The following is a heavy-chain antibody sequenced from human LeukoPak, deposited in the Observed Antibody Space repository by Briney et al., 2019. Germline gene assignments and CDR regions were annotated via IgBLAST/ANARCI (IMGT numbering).Heavy chain of an antibody. D-gene: IGHD3-10*01. V-gene: IGHV3-7*01. J-gene: IGHJ4*02. CDR1: GFPFSGYW. CDR2: IKQDGSVQ. CDR3: ARARPYYYGSGIRYYFDY. Sequence: GGSLRLSCVASGFPFSGYWMDWVRQAPGKGMEWVANIKQDGSVQYYADSVKGRFTISRDNAKNSLYLQMNSLRAEDTAVYYCARARPYYYGSGIRYYFDYWGQGTLVTVSS.